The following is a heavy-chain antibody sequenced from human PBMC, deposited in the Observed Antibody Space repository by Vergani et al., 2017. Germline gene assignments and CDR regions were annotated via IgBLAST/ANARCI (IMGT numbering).Heavy chain of an antibody. Sequence: QVQLLESGGGVVQRGGSLRLSCATSGFTLSNYDMQWIRQGPGKGLEFVAFIQFDGSNQYYAESVKGRFTLSRDFSKNTLYLKMNSLRTDDTATYYCAKHFRGWGIDYWGQGTQVIVSS. CDR1: GFTLSNYD. CDR3: AKHFRGWGIDY. V-gene: IGHV3-30*02. J-gene: IGHJ4*02. D-gene: IGHD3-16*01. CDR2: IQFDGSNQ.